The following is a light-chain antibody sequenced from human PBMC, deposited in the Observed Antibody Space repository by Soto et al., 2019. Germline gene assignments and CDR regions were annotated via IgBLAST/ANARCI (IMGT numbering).Light chain of an antibody. CDR2: GTS. Sequence: DIQMTQSPSSLSASVGDRVTITCRASQNIYRFLNLYQQIIGKAPKLLIYGTSTLQSGVPSRFSGSGSGTDFTLTISSLQHEDFATYYCQQSYSRPLTFGGGTKVEI. V-gene: IGKV1-39*01. J-gene: IGKJ4*01. CDR1: QNIYRF. CDR3: QQSYSRPLT.